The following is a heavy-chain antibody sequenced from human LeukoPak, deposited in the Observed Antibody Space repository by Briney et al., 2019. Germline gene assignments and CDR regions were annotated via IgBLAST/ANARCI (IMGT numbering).Heavy chain of an antibody. CDR3: ARATQADAFDI. Sequence: PSETLSLTCTVSGGSIRTYYWNWIRQPPGKGLEWIGYIYYSGSTNYNPSLKSRVTISVDTSKNQFSLKLSSVTAADTAVYYCARATQADAFDIWGQGTMVTVSS. CDR1: GGSIRTYY. V-gene: IGHV4-59*01. CDR2: IYYSGST. J-gene: IGHJ3*02.